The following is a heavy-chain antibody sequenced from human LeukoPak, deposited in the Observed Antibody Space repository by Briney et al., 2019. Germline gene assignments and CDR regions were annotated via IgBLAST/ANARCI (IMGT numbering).Heavy chain of an antibody. J-gene: IGHJ6*02. CDR1: GYTFTSYG. CDR2: ISAYNGNT. V-gene: IGHV1-18*01. D-gene: IGHD1-26*01. CDR3: ARDPWELTYRRTGYYYGMDV. Sequence: GASVKVSCKASGYTFTSYGISWVRQAPGQGLEWMGWISAYNGNTNYAQKLQGRVTMTTDTSTSTAYIELRSLRSDDTAVYYCARDPWELTYRRTGYYYGMDVWGQGTTVTVSS.